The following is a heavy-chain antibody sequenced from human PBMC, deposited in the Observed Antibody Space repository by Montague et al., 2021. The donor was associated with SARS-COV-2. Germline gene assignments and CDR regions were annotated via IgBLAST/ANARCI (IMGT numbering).Heavy chain of an antibody. CDR1: GGSIGSSSYY. CDR2: IYYSGST. V-gene: IGHV4-39*01. D-gene: IGHD3-9*01. J-gene: IGHJ5*02. CDR3: ARPVSYYDILSSSTNWFDP. Sequence: SETLSLTCTVSGGSIGSSSYYWGWIRQPPGKGLEWIGSIYYSGSTYYNPSLKSRVTISVDTSKNQFSLKLSSVTAADTAVYYCARPVSYYDILSSSTNWFDPWGQGTLVTVSS.